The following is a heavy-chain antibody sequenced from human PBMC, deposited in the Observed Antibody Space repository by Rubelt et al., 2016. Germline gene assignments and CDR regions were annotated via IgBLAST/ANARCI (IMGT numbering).Heavy chain of an antibody. CDR3: TRGSTVGYCSGSSCYPWAIFDY. Sequence: PGRSLRLSCAASGFTLSSYAMHWVRQAPGKGLEWVAVVSYDGSNKYYADSVKGRFTISRDNAKNSLYLQMNSLRAEDTAVYYCTRGSTVGYCSGSSCYPWAIFDYWGQGTLVTVSS. CDR1: GFTLSSYA. D-gene: IGHD2-15*01. V-gene: IGHV3-30*04. CDR2: VSYDGSNK. J-gene: IGHJ4*02.